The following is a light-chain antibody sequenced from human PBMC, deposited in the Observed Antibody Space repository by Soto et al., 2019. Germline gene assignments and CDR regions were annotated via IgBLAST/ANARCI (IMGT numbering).Light chain of an antibody. J-gene: IGKJ4*01. V-gene: IGKV1-39*01. CDR2: AAD. CDR1: QSITNY. CDR3: QQSYSNLLT. Sequence: DIKMTLSPSPLSASVGGTVTLTCRASQSITNYLTGFQQEPGKAPSILIFAADNLHDGVASRFSGSGTGRDFTITISSMKPEDFATYYCQQSYSNLLTFGGGTMV.